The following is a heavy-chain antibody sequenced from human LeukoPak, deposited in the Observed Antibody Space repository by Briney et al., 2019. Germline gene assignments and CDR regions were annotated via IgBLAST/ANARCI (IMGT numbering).Heavy chain of an antibody. Sequence: PSETLSLTCTVSGGSISSGSYYWSWIRQPAGKGLEWIGRIYTSGSTNYNPSLKSRVTISVDTSKNQFSLKLSSVTAADTAVYYCARDKDWNFDWGQGTLVTVSS. CDR3: ARDKDWNFD. D-gene: IGHD1-7*01. V-gene: IGHV4-61*02. CDR2: IYTSGST. CDR1: GGSISSGSYY. J-gene: IGHJ4*02.